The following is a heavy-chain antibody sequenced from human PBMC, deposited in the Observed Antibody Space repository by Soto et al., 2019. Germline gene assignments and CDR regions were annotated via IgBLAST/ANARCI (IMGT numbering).Heavy chain of an antibody. CDR3: AKEFHSWNYFDY. CDR2: ISYDGSNK. CDR1: GFTFSSYA. V-gene: IGHV3-30*04. J-gene: IGHJ4*02. Sequence: ESGGGVVQPGRSLRLSCAASGFTFSSYAMHWVRQAPGKGLEWVAVISYDGSNKFYADSVKGRFTISRDNFRNTLYLQMNSLRAEDTAVYYCAKEFHSWNYFDYWGQGTLVTVSS. D-gene: IGHD1-20*01.